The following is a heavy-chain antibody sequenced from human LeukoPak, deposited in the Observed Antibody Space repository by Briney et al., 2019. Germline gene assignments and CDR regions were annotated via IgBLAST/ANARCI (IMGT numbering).Heavy chain of an antibody. CDR3: AQRAQLPKRHFDY. CDR1: GFTFSTYA. Sequence: GGSLRLSCAASGFTFSTYAMSWVRQAPGKGLEWVSTITDSGGATYHADSVKGRFTISRDNSKNTLYLQMNSLRAEDTAVYYCAQRAQLPKRHFDYWGQGTLVTVSS. CDR2: ITDSGGAT. V-gene: IGHV3-23*01. J-gene: IGHJ4*02. D-gene: IGHD2-2*01.